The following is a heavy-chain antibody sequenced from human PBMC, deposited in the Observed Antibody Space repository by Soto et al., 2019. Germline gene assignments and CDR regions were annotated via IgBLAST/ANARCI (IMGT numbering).Heavy chain of an antibody. V-gene: IGHV1-69*01. CDR2: IIPIFGTA. CDR1: GGTFSSYA. D-gene: IGHD3-22*01. CDR3: ARGDYYDSSGYRTGIEDAFDI. J-gene: IGHJ3*02. Sequence: QVPLVQSGAEVKKPGSSVKVSCKASGGTFSSYAISWVRQAPGQGLEWMGGIIPIFGTANYAQKFQGRVTITADESTSTAYMELSSLRSEDTAVYYCARGDYYDSSGYRTGIEDAFDIWGQGTMVTVSS.